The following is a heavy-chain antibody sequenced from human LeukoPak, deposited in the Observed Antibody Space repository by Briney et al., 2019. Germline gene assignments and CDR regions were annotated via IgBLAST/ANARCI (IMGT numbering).Heavy chain of an antibody. Sequence: GGSLRLSCAASGFTFDDYAMHWVRQAPGKGLEWVSAISGSGGSTYYADSVKGRFTISRDNSKNTLYLQMNSLRAEDTAVYYCAKVTRSMAGDFDYWGQGTLVTVSS. V-gene: IGHV3-23*01. CDR1: GFTFDDYA. D-gene: IGHD5-24*01. J-gene: IGHJ4*02. CDR2: ISGSGGST. CDR3: AKVTRSMAGDFDY.